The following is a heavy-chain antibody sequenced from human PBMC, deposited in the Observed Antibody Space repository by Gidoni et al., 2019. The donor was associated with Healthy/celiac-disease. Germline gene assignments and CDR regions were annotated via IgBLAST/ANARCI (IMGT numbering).Heavy chain of an antibody. V-gene: IGHV4-59*01. J-gene: IGHJ4*02. CDR3: ATTGTLSWTAFDY. CDR2: IYFSGST. Sequence: QVQLQESGPGLVKPSESLSLTCTVSGGSISSYYWSWIRQPPGKGLEWIGYIYFSGSTNYNPSLKSRVTISVDTSKNQFSLKLSSVTAADTAVYYCATTGTLSWTAFDYWGQGTLVTVSS. CDR1: GGSISSYY. D-gene: IGHD3-16*02.